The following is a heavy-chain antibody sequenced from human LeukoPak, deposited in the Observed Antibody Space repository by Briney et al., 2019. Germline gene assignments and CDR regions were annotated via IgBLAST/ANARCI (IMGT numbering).Heavy chain of an antibody. CDR1: GYTFTGYY. D-gene: IGHD5-12*01. CDR2: INPNSGGT. V-gene: IGHV1-2*04. J-gene: IGHJ4*02. CDR3: ARDSGYDYPYCFDY. Sequence: ASVKVSCKASGYTFTGYYMHWVRQAPGQGLEWMGWINPNSGGTNYAQKFQGWVTMTRDTSISTAYMELSRLRSDDTAVYYCARDSGYDYPYCFDYWGQGTLVTVSS.